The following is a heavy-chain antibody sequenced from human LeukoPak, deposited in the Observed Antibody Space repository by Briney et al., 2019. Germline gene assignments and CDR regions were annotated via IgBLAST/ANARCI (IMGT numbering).Heavy chain of an antibody. CDR1: GFTFSSYS. CDR3: ARDGYYGSGSHHYLYGMDV. V-gene: IGHV3-21*01. CDR2: INSSSSYL. D-gene: IGHD3-10*01. J-gene: IGHJ6*02. Sequence: GGSLRLSCAASGFTFSSYSMNWVRQAPGKGLEWVSSINSSSSYLSYADSVKGRFTISRDNAKNSLYLQMNSLRAEDTAVYYCARDGYYGSGSHHYLYGMDVWGQGTTVTVSS.